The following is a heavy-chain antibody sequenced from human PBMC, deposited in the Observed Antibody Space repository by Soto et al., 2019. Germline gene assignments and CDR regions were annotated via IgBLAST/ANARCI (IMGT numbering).Heavy chain of an antibody. CDR3: AKDRGYAVGSAGDAFDI. Sequence: GGSLRLSCAASRFTLDAYAMHWVRQAPGKGLEWVSGISWNSGSIGYADSVKGRFTISRDNAKNSLYLQMNSLRAEDTALYYCAKDRGYAVGSAGDAFDIWGQGTMVTVSS. V-gene: IGHV3-9*01. J-gene: IGHJ3*02. D-gene: IGHD3-16*01. CDR2: ISWNSGSI. CDR1: RFTLDAYA.